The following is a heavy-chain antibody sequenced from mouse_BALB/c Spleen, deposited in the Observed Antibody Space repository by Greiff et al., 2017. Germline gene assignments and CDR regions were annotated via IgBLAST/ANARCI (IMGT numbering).Heavy chain of an antibody. J-gene: IGHJ1*01. CDR2: INSNGGST. D-gene: IGHD2-4*01. V-gene: IGHV5-6-2*01. CDR3: ARHDYDWYFDV. Sequence: EVNVVESGGGLVKLGGSLKLSCAASGFTFSSYYMSWVRQTPEKRLELVAAINSNGGSTYYPDTVKGRFTISRDNAKNTLYLQMSSLKSEDTALYYCARHDYDWYFDVWGAGTTVTVSS. CDR1: GFTFSSYY.